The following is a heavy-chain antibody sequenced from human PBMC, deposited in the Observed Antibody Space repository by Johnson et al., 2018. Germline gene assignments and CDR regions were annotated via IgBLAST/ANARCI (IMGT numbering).Heavy chain of an antibody. D-gene: IGHD1-26*01. CDR1: GGSISSYY. Sequence: QVQLQESGPGLVKPSETLSLTCTVSGGSISSYYWSWIRPPPGKGLEWIGYIYYRGSTNYNTSLKSRVTISVDTSKDQFSLKLSSVTAAATAVYYRARAELGATISDAFDIWGQGTMVTVSS. J-gene: IGHJ3*02. CDR3: ARAELGATISDAFDI. V-gene: IGHV4-59*01. CDR2: IYYRGST.